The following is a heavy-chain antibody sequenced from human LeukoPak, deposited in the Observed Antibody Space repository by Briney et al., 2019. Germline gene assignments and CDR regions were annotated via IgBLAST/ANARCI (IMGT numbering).Heavy chain of an antibody. V-gene: IGHV3-23*01. CDR3: AKELLKAAADY. Sequence: GGSLRLSCAASGFTFRSYGMSWVRQAPGKGLEWVSAISGSGDGTNYADSVKGRFTISRDNSKNTLYLQMNSLRAEDTAVYYCAKELLKAAADYWGQGTLVTVSS. CDR2: ISGSGDGT. CDR1: GFTFRSYG. J-gene: IGHJ4*02. D-gene: IGHD6-13*01.